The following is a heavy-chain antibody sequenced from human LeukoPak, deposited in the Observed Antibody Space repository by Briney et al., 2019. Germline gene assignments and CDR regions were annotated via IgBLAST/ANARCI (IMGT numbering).Heavy chain of an antibody. J-gene: IGHJ4*02. Sequence: PGASVKVSCKASGYTFTGYYMHWVRQAPGRGLEWMGRISPNSGGTNYAQKFQGRVTMTRDTSISTAYMELSRLRSDDTAVYYCARVHCTNGVCYLFDYWGQGTLVTVSS. V-gene: IGHV1-2*06. CDR1: GYTFTGYY. CDR3: ARVHCTNGVCYLFDY. D-gene: IGHD2-8*01. CDR2: ISPNSGGT.